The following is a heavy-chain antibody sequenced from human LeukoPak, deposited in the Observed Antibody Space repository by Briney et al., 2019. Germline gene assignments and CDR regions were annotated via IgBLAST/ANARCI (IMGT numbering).Heavy chain of an antibody. CDR1: GFTFDDYA. D-gene: IGHD1-26*01. V-gene: IGHV3-9*01. Sequence: PGGSLGLSCAASGFTFDDYAMHWVRQAPGKGLEWVSGISWNSGSIGYADSVKGRFTISRDNAKNSLYLQMNSLRAEDTALYYCARDLEWELPENYFDYWGQGTLVTVSS. CDR2: ISWNSGSI. J-gene: IGHJ4*02. CDR3: ARDLEWELPENYFDY.